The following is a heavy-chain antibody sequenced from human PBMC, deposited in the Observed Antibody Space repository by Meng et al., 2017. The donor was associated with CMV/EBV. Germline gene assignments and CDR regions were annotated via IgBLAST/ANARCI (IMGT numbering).Heavy chain of an antibody. CDR2: INHSGST. Sequence: GSLRLSCAVYGGSFSGYYWSWIRQSPGKGLEWIGEINHSGSTNYNPSLKSRVTISVDTSKNQFSLKLSSVTAADTAVYYCARGSDGYSSGWYRYWGQGTLVTVSS. D-gene: IGHD6-19*01. V-gene: IGHV4-34*01. CDR3: ARGSDGYSSGWYRY. J-gene: IGHJ4*02. CDR1: GGSFSGYY.